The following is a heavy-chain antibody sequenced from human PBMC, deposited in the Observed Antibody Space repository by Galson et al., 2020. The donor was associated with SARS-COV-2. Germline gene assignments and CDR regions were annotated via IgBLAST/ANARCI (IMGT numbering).Heavy chain of an antibody. D-gene: IGHD6-19*01. V-gene: IGHV4-38-2*01. J-gene: IGHJ5*02. CDR2: IYHSGST. Sequence: SETLSLTCAVSGYSISSGYYWGWIRQPPGQGLEWIGSIYHSGSTYYNPSLKSRVTISVDTSKNQFSLKLSSVTAADTAVYYCARQTGQWLVLGWFDPWGQGTLVTVSS. CDR1: GYSISSGYY. CDR3: ARQTGQWLVLGWFDP.